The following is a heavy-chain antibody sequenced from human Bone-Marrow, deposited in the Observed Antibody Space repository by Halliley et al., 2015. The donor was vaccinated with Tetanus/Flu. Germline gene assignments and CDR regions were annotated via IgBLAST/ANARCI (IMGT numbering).Heavy chain of an antibody. CDR1: GFSFNTYG. J-gene: IGHJ4*02. Sequence: SLRLSCAGSGFSFNTYGMHWVRQAPGKGLEWMAVISFDGSRQYYADSMEGRLTISRDNSKSTVYLQMSSLRTEDTAVYYCARETGYSTGWFGGDCGGQGTLVPFSS. CDR2: ISFDGSRQ. D-gene: IGHD6-19*01. V-gene: IGHV3-30*03. CDR3: ARETGYSTGWFGGDC.